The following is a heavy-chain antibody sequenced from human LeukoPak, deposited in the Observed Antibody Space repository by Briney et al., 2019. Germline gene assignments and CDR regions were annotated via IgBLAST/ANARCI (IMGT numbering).Heavy chain of an antibody. CDR2: ISASGANT. CDR1: GFTFSFAA. CDR3: AKDIQGAN. D-gene: IGHD5-18*01. J-gene: IGHJ4*02. V-gene: IGHV3-23*01. Sequence: PGGSLRLSCAASGFTFSFAAMTWVRQGPGKGLEWVSLISASGANTYYADSVRGRFTISRDDSKNTVYLQMNSLRADDTALYYCAKDIQGANWGQGTLVTVSS.